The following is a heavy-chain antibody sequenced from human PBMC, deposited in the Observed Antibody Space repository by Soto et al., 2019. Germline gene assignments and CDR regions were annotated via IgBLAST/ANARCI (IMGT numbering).Heavy chain of an antibody. V-gene: IGHV4-34*01. CDR3: ARAGRGYSGYDYGWRHISLDY. CDR2: INHSGST. D-gene: IGHD5-12*01. CDR1: GGSFSGYY. Sequence: PSETLSLTCAVYGGSFSGYYWSWIRQPPGKGLEWIGEINHSGSTNYNPSLKSRVTISVDTSKNQFSLKLSSVTAADTAVYYCARAGRGYSGYDYGWRHISLDYWGQGTLVTVSS. J-gene: IGHJ4*02.